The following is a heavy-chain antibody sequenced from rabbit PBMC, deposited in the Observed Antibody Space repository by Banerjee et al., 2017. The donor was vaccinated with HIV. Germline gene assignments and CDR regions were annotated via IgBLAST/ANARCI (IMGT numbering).Heavy chain of an antibody. J-gene: IGHJ4*01. D-gene: IGHD7-1*01. Sequence: QSLEESGGDLVKPGASLTLTCKASGIDFSNNCVMCWVRQAPGKGLEWIGCIYISTGSIWYASWAIGRFTISKASSTTVTLQMTSLTAADTATYFCARDYTAKRWYLDLWGPGTLVTVS. CDR2: IYISTGSI. V-gene: IGHV1S40*01. CDR1: GIDFSNNCV. CDR3: ARDYTAKRWYLDL.